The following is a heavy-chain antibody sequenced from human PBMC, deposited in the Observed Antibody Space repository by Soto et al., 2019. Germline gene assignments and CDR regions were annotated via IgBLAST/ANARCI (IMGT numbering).Heavy chain of an antibody. V-gene: IGHV4-31*03. Sequence: QVQLQESGPGLVKPSQTLSLTCTVSGGSISSGGYYWSWIRQHPGKGLEWIGYIYYSGSTYYNPSLKRRVTISVDTAKNQFSLKLSSVTAADTAVYYCAMRAVAVRSHWFDPWGQGTLVTVSS. J-gene: IGHJ5*02. CDR2: IYYSGST. CDR3: AMRAVAVRSHWFDP. CDR1: GGSISSGGYY. D-gene: IGHD6-19*01.